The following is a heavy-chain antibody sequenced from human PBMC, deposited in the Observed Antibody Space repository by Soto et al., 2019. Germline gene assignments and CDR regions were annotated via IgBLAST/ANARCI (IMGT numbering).Heavy chain of an antibody. J-gene: IGHJ3*02. CDR3: ARRLEIFYDFWSGSAAFDI. CDR1: GGSISSSRYY. D-gene: IGHD3-3*01. CDR2: VFYSGTT. Sequence: SETLSLTCTVSGGSISSSRYYWGWIRQPPGKGLEWIGSVFYSGTTFYHPSLKSRVTISVDTSKNQFSLKLNSVTAAGTAVYYCARRLEIFYDFWSGSAAFDIWGQGTMVTVSS. V-gene: IGHV4-39*01.